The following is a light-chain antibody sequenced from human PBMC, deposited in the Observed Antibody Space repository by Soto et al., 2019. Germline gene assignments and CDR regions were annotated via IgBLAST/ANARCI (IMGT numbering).Light chain of an antibody. Sequence: SALTQPASVSGSPGQSLTISCTGTSSDVGGYDYVSWYQHHPGKAPRLMIYDVSNRPSGISNRFSASKSGNTASLTISGLQAEDEADYYCSSYTSSSSVVFGGGTKLTVL. J-gene: IGLJ2*01. CDR2: DVS. V-gene: IGLV2-14*03. CDR3: SSYTSSSSVV. CDR1: SSDVGGYDY.